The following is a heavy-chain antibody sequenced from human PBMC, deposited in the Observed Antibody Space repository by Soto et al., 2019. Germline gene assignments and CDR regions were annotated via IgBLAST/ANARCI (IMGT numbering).Heavy chain of an antibody. CDR2: ISGSGDST. Sequence: EVQLLESGGGLVQPGGSLRLSCAASGFTFSSYAMSWVRQAPGKGLEWVSGISGSGDSTYYADSVKGRFTISRDNSKNTLELQMNSLRAEDTAVYYCSKGVPGIAVAGTGYFQHWGQGNLVTVSS. CDR3: SKGVPGIAVAGTGYFQH. V-gene: IGHV3-23*01. D-gene: IGHD6-19*01. J-gene: IGHJ1*01. CDR1: GFTFSSYA.